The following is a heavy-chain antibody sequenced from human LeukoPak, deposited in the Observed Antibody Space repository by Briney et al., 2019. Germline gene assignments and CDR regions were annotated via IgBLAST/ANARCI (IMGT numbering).Heavy chain of an antibody. V-gene: IGHV3-30*18. Sequence: PGGPLRLSCAASGFSFNSYGMHWVRQAPGKGLEWVAVISYDGSNKYYTDSVEGRFTISRDNSKNTLFLQMNSLRGEDTAVYYCAKDRGTTVVIDYWGQGTLVTVSS. CDR3: AKDRGTTVVIDY. CDR1: GFSFNSYG. J-gene: IGHJ4*02. D-gene: IGHD4-23*01. CDR2: ISYDGSNK.